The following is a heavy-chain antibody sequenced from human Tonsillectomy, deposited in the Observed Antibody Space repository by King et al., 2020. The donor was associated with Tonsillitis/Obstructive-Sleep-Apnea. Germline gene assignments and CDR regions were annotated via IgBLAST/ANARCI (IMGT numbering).Heavy chain of an antibody. V-gene: IGHV2-70*01. D-gene: IGHD1-26*01. CDR2: IDLDDDK. Sequence: VTLKESGPALVKPTQTLTLTCTFSGFSLSTSGMCVIWIRQPPGKALEWLSLIDLDDDKYYSTSLKIRLTISKYTSKNQVVLTMTNMDPVDTATYYCARIRGSYCWSYFDYWGQGTLVTVSS. CDR3: ARIRGSYCWSYFDY. CDR1: GFSLSTSGMC. J-gene: IGHJ4*02.